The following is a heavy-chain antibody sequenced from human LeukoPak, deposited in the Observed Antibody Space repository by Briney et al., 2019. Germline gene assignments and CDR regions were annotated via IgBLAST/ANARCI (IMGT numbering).Heavy chain of an antibody. CDR1: GFTFSSLW. J-gene: IGHJ6*03. Sequence: GGSLRLSCAASGFTFSSLWMSWVRQAPRRGPEWVANINQDGGTTYYVASVKGRFTISRDNAKNPLSLQMSSLRAEDTAVYYCTKDRQGPNQYHMDVWGKGTTVTVSS. CDR3: TKDRQGPNQYHMDV. V-gene: IGHV3-7*01. CDR2: INQDGGTT.